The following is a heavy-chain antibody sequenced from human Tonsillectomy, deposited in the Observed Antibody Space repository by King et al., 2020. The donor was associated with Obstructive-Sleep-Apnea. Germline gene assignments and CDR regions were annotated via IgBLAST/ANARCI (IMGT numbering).Heavy chain of an antibody. CDR1: GFTFSSYG. J-gene: IGHJ6*02. CDR2: VRYDGTND. D-gene: IGHD4-23*01. V-gene: IGHV3-30*02. CDR3: AKDLVTLSHPYYYYYALDV. Sequence: VQLVGSGGGVVQPGGSLRLSCAASGFTFSSYGMHWVRQAPGKGLEWVAFVRYDGTNDYYADSVKGRFTISRDNSKNTLYLQMSSLRAEDTAVYYCAKDLVTLSHPYYYYYALDVWGQGTTVTVSS.